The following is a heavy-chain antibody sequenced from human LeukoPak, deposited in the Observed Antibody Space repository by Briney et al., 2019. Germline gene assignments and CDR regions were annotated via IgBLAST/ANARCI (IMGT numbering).Heavy chain of an antibody. CDR1: GGSISVAYY. Sequence: SETLSLTCSVSGGSISVAYYWSWIGQHPGKGLEGFGYIYYRGATYYNPSLQSRGTIPWDTAKHQFSLKLNSGTAEDTSGLYCASEIVVGSTLWVEPGGQGTLVSVSS. J-gene: IGHJ5*02. D-gene: IGHD2/OR15-2a*01. V-gene: IGHV4-31*03. CDR3: ASEIVVGSTLWVEP. CDR2: IYYRGAT.